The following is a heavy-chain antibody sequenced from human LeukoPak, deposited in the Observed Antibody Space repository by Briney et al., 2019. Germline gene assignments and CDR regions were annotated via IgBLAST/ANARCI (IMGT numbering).Heavy chain of an antibody. Sequence: PGGSLRLSCAASGFTFSSYSMNWVRQAPGKGLEWVSYISSSSSTIYYADSVKGRFTISRDNSKNTLYLQMNSLRAEDTAVYYCAKAGATVVTTNYFDYWGQGTLVTVSS. D-gene: IGHD4-23*01. J-gene: IGHJ4*02. V-gene: IGHV3-48*01. CDR3: AKAGATVVTTNYFDY. CDR2: ISSSSSTI. CDR1: GFTFSSYS.